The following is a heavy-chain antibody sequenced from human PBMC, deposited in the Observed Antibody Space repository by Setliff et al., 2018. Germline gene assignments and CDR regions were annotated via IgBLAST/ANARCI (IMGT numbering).Heavy chain of an antibody. CDR1: GDTITNYA. CDR3: ARSPAVLGIVYLDP. D-gene: IGHD2-15*01. CDR2: IIPLFGVS. J-gene: IGHJ5*02. Sequence: SVKVSCKTSGDTITNYAFSWVRQSPKQGLQWMGGIIPLFGVSHYAFDFQGRVTITADIPTSTAYMELDSLRSEDTAVYYCARSPAVLGIVYLDPWGQGTLVTVSS. V-gene: IGHV1-69*10.